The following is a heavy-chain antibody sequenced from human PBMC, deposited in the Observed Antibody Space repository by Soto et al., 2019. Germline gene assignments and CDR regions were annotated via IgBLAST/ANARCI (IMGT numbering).Heavy chain of an antibody. V-gene: IGHV1-69*01. D-gene: IGHD3-10*01. CDR2: IIPIFGTA. J-gene: IGHJ4*02. Sequence: QVQLVQSGAEVKKPGSSVKVSCKASGGTFSSYAISWVRQAPGQGLEWMGGIIPIFGTANYAQKFQGRVTITADDSTSTAYRELSSLSSEDTAVYYCALYASYGSGSTYYFDYWGQGTLVTVSS. CDR3: ALYASYGSGSTYYFDY. CDR1: GGTFSSYA.